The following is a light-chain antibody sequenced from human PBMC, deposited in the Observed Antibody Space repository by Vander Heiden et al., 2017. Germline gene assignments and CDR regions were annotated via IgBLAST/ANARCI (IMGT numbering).Light chain of an antibody. CDR3: QVWDSTSDHPGV. CDR1: NIGNTA. CDR2: YDR. J-gene: IGLJ1*01. V-gene: IGLV3-21*04. Sequence: SYVLTPPPPVSVAPGEPASITCGGHNIGNTAVHWYQQKQGQAPVLLIYYDRDRRSGIPERFSGSNSGNTATLTSSRVEAGDEGDYYCQVWDSTSDHPGVFGTGTKVAVL.